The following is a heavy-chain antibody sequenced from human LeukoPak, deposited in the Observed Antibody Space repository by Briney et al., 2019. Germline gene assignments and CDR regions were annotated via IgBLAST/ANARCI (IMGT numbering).Heavy chain of an antibody. CDR2: IYYSGST. J-gene: IGHJ5*02. CDR3: ARTIVVVPAAGRADWFDP. V-gene: IGHV4-31*03. D-gene: IGHD2-2*01. Sequence: SETLSLTCTVSGGSISSGGYYWSWIRQHPGKGLEWIGYIYYSGSTYYNPSLKSRVTISVDTSKNQFSPKLSSVTAADTAVYYCARTIVVVPAAGRADWFDPWGQGTLVTVSS. CDR1: GGSISSGGYY.